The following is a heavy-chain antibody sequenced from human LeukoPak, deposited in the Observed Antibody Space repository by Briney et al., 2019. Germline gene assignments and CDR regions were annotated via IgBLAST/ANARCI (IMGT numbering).Heavy chain of an antibody. CDR1: GGSFSIYY. J-gene: IGHJ4*02. CDR3: ARGATTVTRAFDY. D-gene: IGHD4-17*01. Sequence: SETLSLTCTVSGGSFSIYYWSWIRQPARKGLDWIGRIYTSGSTNYNPSLKSRVTMSVDTSKNQFSLNLNSVTAADTAVYYCARGATTVTRAFDYWGQGTLVTVSS. CDR2: IYTSGST. V-gene: IGHV4-4*07.